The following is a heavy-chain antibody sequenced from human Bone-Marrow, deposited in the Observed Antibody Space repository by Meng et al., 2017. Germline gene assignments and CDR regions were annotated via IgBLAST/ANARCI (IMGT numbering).Heavy chain of an antibody. CDR3: AKDIGGSYYYYYGMDV. CDR2: ISWNSGSI. J-gene: IGHJ6*02. CDR1: GFTFDDYA. V-gene: IGHV3-9*01. D-gene: IGHD1-26*01. Sequence: LSLTCAASGFTFDDYAMHWVRQAPGKGLEWVSGISWNSGSIGYADSVKGRFTISRDNAKNSLYLQMNSLRAEDTALYYCAKDIGGSYYYYYGMDVWGQGTTVTVSS.